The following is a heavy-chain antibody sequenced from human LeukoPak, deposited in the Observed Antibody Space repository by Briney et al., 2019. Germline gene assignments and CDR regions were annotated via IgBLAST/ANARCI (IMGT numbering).Heavy chain of an antibody. CDR1: GDSISSYY. CDR2: MYHSGSI. CDR3: AATIKRDYGDTNLDY. Sequence: SETLCLTCTVPGDSISSYYWSWIRQPPGKGLEWIGYMYHSGSINYSPSLKSRVTISIDTSKNQFSLRLTSVTAADTAVYYCAATIKRDYGDTNLDYWGQGTLVTVSS. D-gene: IGHD4-17*01. V-gene: IGHV4-59*01. J-gene: IGHJ4*02.